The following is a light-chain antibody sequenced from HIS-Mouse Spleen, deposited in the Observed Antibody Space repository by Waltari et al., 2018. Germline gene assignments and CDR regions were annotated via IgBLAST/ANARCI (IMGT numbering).Light chain of an antibody. V-gene: IGLV3-21*03. CDR3: QVWDSSSDHVV. Sequence: SYVLTQPPSVSVDPGKTARNTCGGNNIGSKSVDWYQQKPGQAPVLVVYDDSARPSGIPERFSGSNSGNTATLTISRVEAGDEADYYCQVWDSSSDHVVFGGGTKLTVL. CDR1: NIGSKS. J-gene: IGLJ2*01. CDR2: DDS.